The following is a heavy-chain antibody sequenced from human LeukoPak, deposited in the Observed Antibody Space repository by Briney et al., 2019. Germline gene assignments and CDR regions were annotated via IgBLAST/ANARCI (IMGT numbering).Heavy chain of an antibody. CDR2: IYYTGST. V-gene: IGHV4-59*01. J-gene: IGHJ4*02. Sequence: SETLSLTCSVSGASISPYYWTWIRQPPGRGLEWIGYIYYTGSTTYNSSLKSRVTMSVDTATNQFTLELSSVTAADTAVYYCARGTKTGNTGYDWSYWGQGSLVTASS. D-gene: IGHD5-12*01. CDR1: GASISPYY. CDR3: ARGTKTGNTGYDWSY.